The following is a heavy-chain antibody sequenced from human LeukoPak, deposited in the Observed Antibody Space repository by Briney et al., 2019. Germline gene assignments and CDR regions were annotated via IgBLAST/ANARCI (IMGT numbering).Heavy chain of an antibody. V-gene: IGHV1-69*13. D-gene: IGHD4-17*01. Sequence: ASVKVSCKASGGTFISYAISWVRQAPGQGLEWMGGIIPIFGTANYAQKFQGRVTITADESTSTAYMELSSLRSEDTAVYYCARESDYGDYVDAFDIWGQGTMVTVSS. CDR2: IIPIFGTA. J-gene: IGHJ3*02. CDR3: ARESDYGDYVDAFDI. CDR1: GGTFISYA.